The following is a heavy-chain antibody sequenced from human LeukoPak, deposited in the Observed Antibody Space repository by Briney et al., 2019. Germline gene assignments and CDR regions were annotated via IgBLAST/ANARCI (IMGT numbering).Heavy chain of an antibody. Sequence: KSGGSLRLSCAASGFTFGSYSMNWVRQAPGKGLEWVSSISSSSSYIYYADSVKGRFTISRDNAKNSLYLQMNSLRAEDTAVYYCARDPGVVGAANDYWGQGTLVTVSS. CDR1: GFTFGSYS. CDR2: ISSSSSYI. D-gene: IGHD1-26*01. V-gene: IGHV3-21*01. CDR3: ARDPGVVGAANDY. J-gene: IGHJ4*02.